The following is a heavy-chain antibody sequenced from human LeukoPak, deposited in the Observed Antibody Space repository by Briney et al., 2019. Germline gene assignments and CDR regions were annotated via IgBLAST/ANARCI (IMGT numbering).Heavy chain of an antibody. CDR3: AKADYYDSSGYSRSAFDF. Sequence: GGSLRLSCTASGFTFSSYAMSWVRQAPGKGLEWVSTISGRGSSTYYADSVKGRFTISRDNSKNTLYLQMNSLRAEDTALYYCAKADYYDSSGYSRSAFDFWGQGTMVTVSS. D-gene: IGHD3-22*01. V-gene: IGHV3-23*01. CDR1: GFTFSSYA. CDR2: ISGRGSST. J-gene: IGHJ3*01.